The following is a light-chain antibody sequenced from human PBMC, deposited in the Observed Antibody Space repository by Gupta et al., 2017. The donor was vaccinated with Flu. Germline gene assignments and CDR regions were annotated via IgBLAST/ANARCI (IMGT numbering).Light chain of an antibody. CDR3: AAWDDSLNGHWV. J-gene: IGLJ3*02. Sequence: QSVLTQPPSVSGTPGQRVIIPCSGSRSNIGSNSVTWYQHLPGTAPNVFIHINDQRPSGVPDRFSGSKSGTSDSLAISGLQSEDEADYDCAAWDDSLNGHWVFGGGTKLTVL. CDR1: RSNIGSNS. CDR2: IND. V-gene: IGLV1-44*01.